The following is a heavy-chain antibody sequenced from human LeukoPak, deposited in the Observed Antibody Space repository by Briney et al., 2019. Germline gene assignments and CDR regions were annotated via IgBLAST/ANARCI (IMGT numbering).Heavy chain of an antibody. V-gene: IGHV3-23*01. D-gene: IGHD6-13*01. J-gene: IGHJ4*02. CDR2: ITITGGSP. CDR3: AKSSSSWSYYFNY. Sequence: PGGSLRLSCAASGFTFSGYAMAWVRQAPGKGLEWVSSITITGGSPSYADSVKGRFTVSRDNSKNTLYLQMNSLRAEDTAVYFCAKSSSSWSYYFNYWGQGTLVTVSS. CDR1: GFTFSGYA.